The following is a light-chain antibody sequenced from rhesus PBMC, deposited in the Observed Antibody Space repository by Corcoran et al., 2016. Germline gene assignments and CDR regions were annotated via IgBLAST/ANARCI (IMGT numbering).Light chain of an antibody. CDR3: QQYSSRPT. V-gene: IGKV1-22*01. CDR1: QGISSW. Sequence: DIQMTQSPSSLSASVGDTVTITCRASQGISSWLAWYQQTPGKAPKILIYKASSLESGVPSRFSGSGSVTDFTLTIRSLQSEDFATYYCQQYSSRPTFGGGTKVELK. J-gene: IGKJ4*01. CDR2: KAS.